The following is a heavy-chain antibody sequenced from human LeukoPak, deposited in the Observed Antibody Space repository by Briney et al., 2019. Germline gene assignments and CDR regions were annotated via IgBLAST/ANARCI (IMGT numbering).Heavy chain of an antibody. CDR3: ARDVWFGELSGGYYFDY. CDR1: GFTFSSYS. Sequence: GGSLRLSCAASGFTFSSYSMNWVRQAPGKGLEWVSSISSSSSYIYYADSVKGRFTISRDNVKNSLYLQMNSLRAEDTAVYYCARDVWFGELSGGYYFDYWGQGTLVTVSS. J-gene: IGHJ4*02. D-gene: IGHD3-10*01. V-gene: IGHV3-21*01. CDR2: ISSSSSYI.